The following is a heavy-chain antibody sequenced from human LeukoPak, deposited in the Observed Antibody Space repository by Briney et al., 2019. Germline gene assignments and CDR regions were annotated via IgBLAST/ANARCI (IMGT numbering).Heavy chain of an antibody. CDR2: INPNSGGT. CDR1: GYTFTGYY. J-gene: IGHJ4*02. V-gene: IGHV1-2*02. D-gene: IGHD3-22*01. Sequence: ASVKVSCKASGYTFTGYYMHWVRQAPGQGLEWMGWINPNSGGTNYAQKFQGRVTMTRDTSISTAYMELSRLRSDDTAVYYCARESPEGQYYYDSSGYYYYWGQGTLVTVSS. CDR3: ARESPEGQYYYDSSGYYYY.